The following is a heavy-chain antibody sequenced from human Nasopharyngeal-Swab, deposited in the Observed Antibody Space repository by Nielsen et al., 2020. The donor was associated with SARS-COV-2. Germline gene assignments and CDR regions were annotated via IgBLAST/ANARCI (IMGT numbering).Heavy chain of an antibody. CDR3: ARVALGSYLRGRGMDV. D-gene: IGHD3-16*02. Sequence: SETLSLTCTVSGGSVSRGSHYWTWIRQPPGKGLEWIGYIYFSGSTSYNPSLKSRVTMSVDTSKNQFSLNLTSVTAADTAVYYCARVALGSYLRGRGMDVWGQGTTVTVSS. CDR1: GGSVSRGSHY. J-gene: IGHJ6*02. V-gene: IGHV4-61*01. CDR2: IYFSGST.